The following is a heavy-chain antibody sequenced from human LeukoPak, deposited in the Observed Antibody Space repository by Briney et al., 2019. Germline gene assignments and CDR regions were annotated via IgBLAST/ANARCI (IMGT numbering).Heavy chain of an antibody. J-gene: IGHJ4*02. CDR2: IYYSGST. V-gene: IGHV4-39*01. CDR1: GGSISSGDYY. Sequence: SETLSLTCTVSGGSISSGDYYWGWIRQPPGKGLEWIGSIYYSGSTYYNPSLKSRVTISVDTSKNQFSLKLSSVTAADTAVYYCARLIVYYAVGYWGQGTLVTVSS. D-gene: IGHD3-10*01. CDR3: ARLIVYYAVGY.